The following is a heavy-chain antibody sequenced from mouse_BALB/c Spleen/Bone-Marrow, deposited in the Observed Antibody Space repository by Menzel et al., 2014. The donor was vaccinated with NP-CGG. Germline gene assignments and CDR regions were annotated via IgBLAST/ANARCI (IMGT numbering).Heavy chain of an antibody. CDR1: GFTFTDNY. CDR3: ARDSDWFAY. Sequence: EVQRVESGGGLVQPGGSLRLSCATSGFTFTDNYMSWVRQPPGKALEWLGFNRNKANGYTTEYSASVKGRFTISRDNSQSILYLQMNTLRAEDSATYYCARDSDWFAYWGQGTLVTVSA. CDR2: NRNKANGYTT. J-gene: IGHJ3*01. V-gene: IGHV7-3*02.